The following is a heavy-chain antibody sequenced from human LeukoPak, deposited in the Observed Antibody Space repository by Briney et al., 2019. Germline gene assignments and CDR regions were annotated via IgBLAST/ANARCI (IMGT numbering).Heavy chain of an antibody. J-gene: IGHJ5*02. CDR1: GYTFTSYY. Sequence: GASVKVSGTASGYTFTSYYMHWVRQAPGQGLEWMGIINPSGGSTSYAQKFQGRVTMTRDTSTSTVYMELSSLRSEDTAVYYCANLEYYYDSSGKLVRPPWGQGTLVTVSS. V-gene: IGHV1-46*01. CDR3: ANLEYYYDSSGKLVRPP. D-gene: IGHD3-22*01. CDR2: INPSGGST.